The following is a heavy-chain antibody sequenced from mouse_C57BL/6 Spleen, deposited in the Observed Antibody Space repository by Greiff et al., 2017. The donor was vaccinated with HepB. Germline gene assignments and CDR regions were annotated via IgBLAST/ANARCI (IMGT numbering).Heavy chain of an antibody. J-gene: IGHJ2*01. CDR3: ARRDYGSSYYFDY. V-gene: IGHV1-81*01. Sequence: QVQLQQSGAELARSGASVKLSRKASGYTFTSYGISWVKQRTGQGLEWIGEIYPRSGNTYYNEKFKGKATLTADKSSSTAYMELHSLTSEDSAVYFCARRDYGSSYYFDYWGQGTTLTVSS. CDR1: GYTFTSYG. CDR2: IYPRSGNT. D-gene: IGHD1-1*01.